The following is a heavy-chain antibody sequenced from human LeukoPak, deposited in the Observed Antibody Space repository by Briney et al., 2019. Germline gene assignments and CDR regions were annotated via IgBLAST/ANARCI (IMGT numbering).Heavy chain of an antibody. CDR2: IHYTGST. V-gene: IGHV4-38-2*02. J-gene: IGHJ5*02. CDR3: ARVTMVGGFDP. D-gene: IGHD3-10*01. CDR1: GYSISSAYY. Sequence: SETLSLTCTVSGYSISSAYYWAWIRQPPGKGLECIGNIHYTGSTYYTPSLKSRVTISLDTSKNQFSLKLSSVTTADTAVYYCARVTMVGGFDPWGQGTLVTVSP.